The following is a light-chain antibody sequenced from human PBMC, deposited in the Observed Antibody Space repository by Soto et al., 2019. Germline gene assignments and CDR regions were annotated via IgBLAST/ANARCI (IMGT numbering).Light chain of an antibody. J-gene: IGLJ3*02. CDR2: RNS. V-gene: IGLV1-40*03. CDR1: SSNIGAGYD. Sequence: QAVVTQPPSVSGAPGQRVTISCIGSSSNIGAGYDVHWYQQLPGRAPKLLISRNSNRPSGVPDRFSASKSGASASLTITGLPHEDAAYYYCQSYDTSVNGLFGGGTKLTVL. CDR3: QSYDTSVNGL.